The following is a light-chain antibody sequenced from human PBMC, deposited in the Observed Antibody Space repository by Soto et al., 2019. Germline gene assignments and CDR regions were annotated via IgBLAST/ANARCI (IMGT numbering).Light chain of an antibody. CDR3: QQFNSYPRT. CDR1: QGSNSA. Sequence: AIQLTQSPSSLSASVGDRVTITCRARQGSNSALAWYQQKPGKAPKLLIYDASSLESAVPSRFSGSGSGTDFTLTISSLQPEDFATYYCQQFNSYPRTFGPGTKVDI. J-gene: IGKJ3*01. CDR2: DAS. V-gene: IGKV1-13*02.